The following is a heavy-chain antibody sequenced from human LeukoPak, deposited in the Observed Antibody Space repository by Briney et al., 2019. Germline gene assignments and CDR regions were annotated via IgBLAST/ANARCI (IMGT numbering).Heavy chain of an antibody. CDR1: GGSINNYH. CDR3: ARLGRIQLWSGFDL. CDR2: IYYTGST. Sequence: SETLSLTCTVSGGSINNYHWDWIRQPPGKGLEWIGSIYYTGSTNYNPSLKSRVTISVDTSKNQFSLKLSSVTAADTAVYYCARLGRIQLWSGFDLWGRGTLVTVSS. D-gene: IGHD5-18*01. J-gene: IGHJ2*01. V-gene: IGHV4-59*08.